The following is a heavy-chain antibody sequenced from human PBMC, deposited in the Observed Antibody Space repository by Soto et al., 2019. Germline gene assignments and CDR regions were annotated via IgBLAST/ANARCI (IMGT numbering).Heavy chain of an antibody. CDR3: ARDKGSGSYPAPKIYYYYGMDV. V-gene: IGHV1-18*04. CDR2: ISAYNGNT. J-gene: IGHJ6*02. D-gene: IGHD3-10*01. CDR1: GYTFTSYC. Sequence: ASVKVSCKASGYTFTSYCISWVRQAPGQGLEWMGWISAYNGNTNYAQKLQGRVTMTTDTSTSTAYMELRSLRSDDTAVYYCARDKGSGSYPAPKIYYYYGMDVWGQGTTVTVSS.